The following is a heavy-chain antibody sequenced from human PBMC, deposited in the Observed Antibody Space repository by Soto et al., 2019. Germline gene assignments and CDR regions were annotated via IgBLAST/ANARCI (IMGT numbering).Heavy chain of an antibody. D-gene: IGHD1-26*01. Sequence: SETLSLTCTVSGGSISGGVHSWSWIRQPPGKGLEWIGHIFDSGSTYYNPSLKSRVTISVDTSKNQFSLKLSSVTAADTAVYYCARGTWALRFDSWGRGTLVTVSS. CDR1: GGSISGGVHS. V-gene: IGHV4-30-4*01. CDR3: ARGTWALRFDS. J-gene: IGHJ4*02. CDR2: IFDSGST.